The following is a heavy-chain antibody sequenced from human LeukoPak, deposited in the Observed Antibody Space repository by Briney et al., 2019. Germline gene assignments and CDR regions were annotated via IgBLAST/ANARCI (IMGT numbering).Heavy chain of an antibody. Sequence: GGSLRLSCAASGFSFSSYWMSWVRQAPGKGLEWVANIKQDGSEKYYVDSVTGRFTISRDNAKNSLYLQMNSLRAEDTAVYYCARMDTAMVAGSDYWGQGTLVTVSS. CDR3: ARMDTAMVAGSDY. CDR2: IKQDGSEK. CDR1: GFSFSSYW. V-gene: IGHV3-7*04. J-gene: IGHJ4*02. D-gene: IGHD5-18*01.